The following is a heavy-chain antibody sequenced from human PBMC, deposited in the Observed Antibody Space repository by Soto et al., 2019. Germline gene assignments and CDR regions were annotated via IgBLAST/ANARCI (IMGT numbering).Heavy chain of an antibody. Sequence: QVHLVQSGAEVKKPGASVKVSCKASEYTFTSHFIHWVRQAPGQGLEWIGFINPSSGSTRNAQNFQGRVTVTRDTSTGTVYMELSSLRSEDTAVYYCARFTCSSDTCYTVGWFDPWGQGTLVTVSS. V-gene: IGHV1-46*01. CDR2: INPSSGST. CDR3: ARFTCSSDTCYTVGWFDP. CDR1: EYTFTSHF. J-gene: IGHJ5*02. D-gene: IGHD2-2*02.